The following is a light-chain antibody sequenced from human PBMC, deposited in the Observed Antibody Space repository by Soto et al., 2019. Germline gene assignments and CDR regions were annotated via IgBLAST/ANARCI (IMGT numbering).Light chain of an antibody. J-gene: IGLJ1*01. Sequence: QSVLTQPPSASGTPGQRVTFSCSGSSSNIGINTVNWHQQLPGTAPQLLISDNHRRPSGVPDRFSGSKSGTSASLAISGLQSEDEATYFCAAWDVSLKGVVFGTGTKVTVL. CDR3: AAWDVSLKGVV. CDR1: SSNIGINT. V-gene: IGLV1-44*01. CDR2: DNH.